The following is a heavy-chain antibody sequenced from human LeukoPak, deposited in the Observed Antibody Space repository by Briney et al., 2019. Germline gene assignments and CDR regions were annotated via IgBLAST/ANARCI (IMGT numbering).Heavy chain of an antibody. CDR3: ARTRDIVLMVSYYFDY. Sequence: GASVKVSCKASGYTFTGYYMHWVRQAPGQGLEWMGWINPNSGGTNYAQKFQGRVTMTRDTSISTAYMELSRLRSDDTAVYYCARTRDIVLMVSYYFDYWGQGTLVTVSS. D-gene: IGHD2-8*01. CDR1: GYTFTGYY. CDR2: INPNSGGT. V-gene: IGHV1-2*02. J-gene: IGHJ4*02.